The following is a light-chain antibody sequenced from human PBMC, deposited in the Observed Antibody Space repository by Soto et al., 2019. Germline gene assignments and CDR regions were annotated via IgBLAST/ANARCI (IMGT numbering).Light chain of an antibody. Sequence: DIVLTQSPGTLSLPPGERATLSCRASQSVSSSYLAWYQHKPGQAPRLLIYGASNRATGIPDRFSGSGSGTDFTLTINRLEPEDFAMYFCQQYGASPRFGQGTRLEIE. CDR1: QSVSSSY. CDR2: GAS. CDR3: QQYGASPR. V-gene: IGKV3-20*01. J-gene: IGKJ5*01.